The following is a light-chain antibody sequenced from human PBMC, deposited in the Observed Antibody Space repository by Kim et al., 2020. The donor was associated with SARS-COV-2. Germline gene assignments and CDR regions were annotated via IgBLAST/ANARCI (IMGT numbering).Light chain of an antibody. CDR1: QGISNY. CDR2: AAA. CDR3: QQSYSTPPWT. V-gene: IGKV1-39*01. Sequence: SVGDRVTITCRAGQGISNYLAWFQQKPGRAPNLLIYAAACLQSGVPSRFSGGGSGTDFSLTISSLQPEDFATYYCQQSYSTPPWTFGQGTKVDIK. J-gene: IGKJ1*01.